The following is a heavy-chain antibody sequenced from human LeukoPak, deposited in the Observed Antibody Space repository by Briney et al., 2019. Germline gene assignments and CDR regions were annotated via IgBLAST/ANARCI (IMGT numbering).Heavy chain of an antibody. J-gene: IGHJ4*02. Sequence: ASVKVSCKASGYTFTGYYMHWVRQAPGQGLEWMGRINPNSGGTNYAQKFQGRVTMTRGTSISTAYMELSRLRSDDTAVYYCARGGGYSYGYYYWGQGTLVTVSS. CDR3: ARGGGYSYGYYY. D-gene: IGHD5-18*01. CDR1: GYTFTGYY. V-gene: IGHV1-2*06. CDR2: INPNSGGT.